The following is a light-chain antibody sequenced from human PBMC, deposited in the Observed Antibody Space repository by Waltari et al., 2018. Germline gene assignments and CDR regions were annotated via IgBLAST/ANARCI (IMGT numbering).Light chain of an antibody. CDR2: SAS. CDR3: QQRNGWPPMYT. V-gene: IGKV3-11*01. CDR1: QTITIF. J-gene: IGKJ2*01. Sequence: EIVLTQSPATLPLSPGERVTLSRRASQTITIFLVWYQQGPSQAPRLLLNSASKRAIGNPARFSGSGSGTDFTLTISSREPEDSGIYYFQQRNGWPPMYTFGQGTKLEIK.